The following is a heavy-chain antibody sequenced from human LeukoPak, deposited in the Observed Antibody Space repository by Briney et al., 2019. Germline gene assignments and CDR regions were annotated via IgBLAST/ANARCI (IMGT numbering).Heavy chain of an antibody. CDR1: GFTFSSYW. Sequence: PGGSLRLSCAASGFTFSSYWMHWVRQAPGKGLVWVSRINSDGSSTSYADSVKGRFTISRDSAKNTLYLQMNSLRGEGTAVYYCAREVSQLVRDLDYWGQGTLVTVSS. CDR3: AREVSQLVRDLDY. J-gene: IGHJ4*02. D-gene: IGHD6-6*01. V-gene: IGHV3-74*01. CDR2: INSDGSST.